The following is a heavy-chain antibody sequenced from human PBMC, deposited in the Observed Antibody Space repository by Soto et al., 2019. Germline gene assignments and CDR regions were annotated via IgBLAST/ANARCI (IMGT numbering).Heavy chain of an antibody. J-gene: IGHJ4*02. CDR2: IYYSGST. CDR1: GGSISSGGYY. Sequence: LCGGSISSGGYYWSWIRQHPGNGLEWIGYIYYSGSTYYNPSLKSRVTISVDTSKNQFSLKLSSVTAADTAVYYCARCPTTPIAAAGQFDYWGQGTLVTVSS. CDR3: ARCPTTPIAAAGQFDY. V-gene: IGHV4-31*02. D-gene: IGHD6-13*01.